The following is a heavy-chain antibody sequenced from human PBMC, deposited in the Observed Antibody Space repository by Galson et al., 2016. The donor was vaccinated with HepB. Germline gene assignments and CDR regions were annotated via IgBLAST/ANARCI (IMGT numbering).Heavy chain of an antibody. CDR3: VRSKSMSHRFLGLPRNQRGFNDGSLVSDL. D-gene: IGHD5-18*01. Sequence: SLRLSCAGSGFTFSTYAMNWVRQAPGKGLEWVSSIRGSGGGIDYADSVKGRFTISRDNFKNTLYLQMNSLRAEDTAVYYCVRSKSMSHRFLGLPRNQRGFNDGSLVSDLWGQGMLVTVSS. CDR2: IRGSGGGI. V-gene: IGHV3-23*01. CDR1: GFTFSTYA. J-gene: IGHJ5*02.